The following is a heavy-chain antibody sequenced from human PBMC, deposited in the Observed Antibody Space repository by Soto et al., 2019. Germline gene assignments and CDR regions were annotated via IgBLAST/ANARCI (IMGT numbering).Heavy chain of an antibody. Sequence: PGGSLRLSCAASGFTFSSYWMHWVRQAPGKGLEWVANIKQDGSEKYYVDSVKGRFTISRDNAKNSLYLQMNSLRAEDTAVYYCARLYSYGLYGMDVWGQGTTVTVSS. J-gene: IGHJ6*02. CDR1: GFTFSSYW. CDR2: IKQDGSEK. CDR3: ARLYSYGLYGMDV. D-gene: IGHD5-18*01. V-gene: IGHV3-7*01.